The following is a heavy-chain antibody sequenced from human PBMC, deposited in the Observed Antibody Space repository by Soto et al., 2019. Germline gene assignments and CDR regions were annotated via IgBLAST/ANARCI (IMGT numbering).Heavy chain of an antibody. V-gene: IGHV1-69*13. CDR2: IIPIFGTA. D-gene: IGHD5-18*01. Sequence: ASVKVSCKASGGTFSSYAISWVRQAPGQGLEWMGGIIPIFGTANYAQKFQGRVTITADESTSTAYMELSSLRSEDTAVYYCARSGGYSLTGYFDYWGQGTLVTVSS. J-gene: IGHJ4*02. CDR1: GGTFSSYA. CDR3: ARSGGYSLTGYFDY.